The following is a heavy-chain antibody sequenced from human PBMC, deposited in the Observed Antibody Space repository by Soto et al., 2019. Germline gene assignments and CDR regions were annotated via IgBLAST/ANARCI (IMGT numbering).Heavy chain of an antibody. V-gene: IGHV3-30*18. J-gene: IGHJ6*02. CDR3: AKDGYGYYYGMDV. D-gene: IGHD5-18*01. CDR2: ISYDGSNK. Sequence: SLRLSCAASGFTFSSYGMHWVRQAPGKGLEWVAVISYDGSNKYYADSVKGRFTISRDNSKNTLYLQMNSLRAEDTAVYYCAKDGYGYYYGMDVWGQGTTVTVSS. CDR1: GFTFSSYG.